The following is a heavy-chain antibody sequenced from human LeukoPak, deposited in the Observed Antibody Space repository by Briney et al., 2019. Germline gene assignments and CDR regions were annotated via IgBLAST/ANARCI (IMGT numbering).Heavy chain of an antibody. CDR1: GFILSTYG. CDR3: ARDLAAVPGPRMDV. J-gene: IGHJ6*02. V-gene: IGHV3-7*03. CDR2: INPDGTER. D-gene: IGHD6-19*01. Sequence: GGSLRLSCVASGFILSTYGLHWVRQAPGKGLEWVALINPDGTERYYVDSVKGRFTISRDNAKNSLDLQMDSLRAEDTAMYSCARDLAAVPGPRMDVWGQGTTVTVSS.